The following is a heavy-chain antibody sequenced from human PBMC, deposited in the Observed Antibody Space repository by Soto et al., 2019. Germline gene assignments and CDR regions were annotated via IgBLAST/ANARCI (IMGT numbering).Heavy chain of an antibody. CDR3: ARDGYCSGGSCYSALDYYYYGMDV. CDR1: GGTFSRYA. V-gene: IGHV1-69*13. D-gene: IGHD2-15*01. J-gene: IGHJ6*02. CDR2: IIPIFGTA. Sequence: GASVKVSCKASGGTFSRYAISWVRQDPGQGLEWMGGIIPIFGTANYAQKFQGRVTITADESTSTAYMELSSLRSEDTAVYYCARDGYCSGGSCYSALDYYYYGMDVWGQGTTVTVSS.